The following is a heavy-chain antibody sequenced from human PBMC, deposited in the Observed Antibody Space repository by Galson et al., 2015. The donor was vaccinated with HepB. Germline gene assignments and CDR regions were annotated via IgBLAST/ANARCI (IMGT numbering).Heavy chain of an antibody. CDR2: ISSSSSYT. D-gene: IGHD4-17*01. Sequence: SLRLSCAASGFTFSDYYMSWIRQAPGKGLEWVSYISSSSSYTNYADSVKGRFTISRDNAKNSLYLQMNSLRAEDTAVYYCARDRSAVTRIRISYYGMDVWGQGTTVTVSS. CDR3: ARDRSAVTRIRISYYGMDV. CDR1: GFTFSDYY. V-gene: IGHV3-11*06. J-gene: IGHJ6*02.